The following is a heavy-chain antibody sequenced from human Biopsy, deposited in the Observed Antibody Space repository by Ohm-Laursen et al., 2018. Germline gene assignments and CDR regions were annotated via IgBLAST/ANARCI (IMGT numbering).Heavy chain of an antibody. CDR2: ISHTGYT. D-gene: IGHD4-23*01. Sequence: SDTLSLTCPVSGGSFTGHYWSWIRQPPGKGLEWIGHISHTGYTSYKSSLKSRVTISLDTSRKHFSLRLTSLAAADTAVYYCARGSNEYGGLYFPHWGQGTLVTVSS. CDR1: GGSFTGHY. J-gene: IGHJ1*01. CDR3: ARGSNEYGGLYFPH. V-gene: IGHV4-59*11.